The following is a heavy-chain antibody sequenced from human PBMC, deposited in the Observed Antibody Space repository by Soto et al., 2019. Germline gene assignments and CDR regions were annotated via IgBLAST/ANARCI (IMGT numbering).Heavy chain of an antibody. CDR2: IYYGKTT. J-gene: IGHJ6*04. D-gene: IGHD1-1*01. V-gene: IGHV4-39*01. Sequence: SETLSLTCTFSGASISSSNYYWGWMRQPPGEGLEWIGSIYYGKTTYYNPSLRGRLTMSVDTSKNQFSLKLTSVTAADTAIYRCATGGTIDGHTFYYSMDVWGEGATVTVSS. CDR1: GASISSSNYY. CDR3: ATGGTIDGHTFYYSMDV.